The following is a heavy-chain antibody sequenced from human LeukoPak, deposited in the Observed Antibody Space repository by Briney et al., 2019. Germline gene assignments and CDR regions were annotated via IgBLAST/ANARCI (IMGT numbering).Heavy chain of an antibody. J-gene: IGHJ4*02. CDR3: ARWHGDYSDY. D-gene: IGHD4-17*01. CDR2: IYYSGST. CDR1: GGSISSYY. Sequence: SETLSLTCTVSGGSISSYYWSWIRQPPGKGLEWIGYIYYSGSTNYNPSLKSRVTISVDTSKNQFSLKLSSVTAADTAVYYCARWHGDYSDYWGQGTLVTVSP. V-gene: IGHV4-59*01.